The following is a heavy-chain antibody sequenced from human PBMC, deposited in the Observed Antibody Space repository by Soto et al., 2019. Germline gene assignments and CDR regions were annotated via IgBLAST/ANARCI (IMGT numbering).Heavy chain of an antibody. Sequence: SQTLSLTCAISGDSVSSNSAAWNWIRQSPSRGLEWLGRTYYRSKWYNDYAVSVESRITINPDTSKNQFSLQLNSVTPEDTAVYYCARDNPIIAARRYYYGMDVWGQGTTVTVSS. CDR3: ARDNPIIAARRYYYGMDV. D-gene: IGHD6-6*01. J-gene: IGHJ6*02. V-gene: IGHV6-1*01. CDR2: TYYRSKWYN. CDR1: GDSVSSNSAA.